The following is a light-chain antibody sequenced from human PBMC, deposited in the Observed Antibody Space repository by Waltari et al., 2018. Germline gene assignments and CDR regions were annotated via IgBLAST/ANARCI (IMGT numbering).Light chain of an antibody. J-gene: IGLJ3*02. CDR1: SFNIGNNY. CDR2: GNN. CDR3: AAWDDSLSGWL. Sequence: QSVLTQPPSASGTPGQRVTISCSGSSFNIGNNYVYWYQQFPGTAPKLLIYGNNQRPPGVPDRFSDSKSGTSASLAISGLRSDDEADYFCAAWDDSLSGWLFGGGTKLTVL. V-gene: IGLV1-47*01.